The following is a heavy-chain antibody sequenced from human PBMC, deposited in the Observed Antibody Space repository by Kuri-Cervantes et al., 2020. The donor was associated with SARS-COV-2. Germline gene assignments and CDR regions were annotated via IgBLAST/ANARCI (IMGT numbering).Heavy chain of an antibody. CDR3: ARVLRLETLGLWFDP. J-gene: IGHJ5*01. V-gene: IGHV2-26*01. CDR1: GLSLTNPKMG. CDR2: IFSNGDK. D-gene: IGHD2/OR15-2a*01. Sequence: SGPTLVKPTETLTLTCAVSGLSLTNPKMGVTWIRRPPGKALDWLALIFSNGDKSYNRSLRRGLTISRDTSKSQVFLTMTNVDPVDTATYFCARVLRLETLGLWFDPWCQGILVTVSS.